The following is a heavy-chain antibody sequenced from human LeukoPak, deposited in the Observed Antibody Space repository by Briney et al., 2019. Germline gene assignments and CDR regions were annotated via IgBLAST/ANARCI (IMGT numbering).Heavy chain of an antibody. Sequence: GGSLRLSCAASGFTFSSYAMHWVRQAPGKGLEWVAVISYDGSNKYYADSVKGRFTISRDNSKNTLYLQMSSLRAEDTAVYYCAKELWFGELLSGVFDYWGQGTLVTVSS. D-gene: IGHD3-10*01. CDR1: GFTFSSYA. CDR2: ISYDGSNK. V-gene: IGHV3-30-3*01. CDR3: AKELWFGELLSGVFDY. J-gene: IGHJ4*02.